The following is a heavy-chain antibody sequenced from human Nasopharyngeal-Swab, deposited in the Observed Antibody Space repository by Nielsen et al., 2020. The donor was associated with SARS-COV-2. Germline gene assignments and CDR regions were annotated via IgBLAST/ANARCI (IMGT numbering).Heavy chain of an antibody. CDR3: ARSGTYYGMDV. Sequence: GESLKISCQASGYIFTNYWIGWVRQMPGKGLEWMAMIYPGDSDSKYSPSFQGQVTISADKSISTAYLQWSSLKASDIATYYCARSGTYYGMDVWGQGTTVIVSS. CDR2: IYPGDSDS. J-gene: IGHJ6*02. V-gene: IGHV5-51*01. CDR1: GYIFTNYW. D-gene: IGHD1-26*01.